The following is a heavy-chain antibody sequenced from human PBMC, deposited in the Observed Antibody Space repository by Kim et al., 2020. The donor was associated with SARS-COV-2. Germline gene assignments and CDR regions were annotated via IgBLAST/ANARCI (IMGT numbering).Heavy chain of an antibody. CDR3: ARIGRAHSGTEENY. V-gene: IGHV1-3*01. J-gene: IGHJ4*02. Sequence: SQECQGRVTITRDTSASTAYMELSSLRSEDTAVYYCARIGRAHSGTEENYWGQGTLVTVSS. D-gene: IGHD1-26*01.